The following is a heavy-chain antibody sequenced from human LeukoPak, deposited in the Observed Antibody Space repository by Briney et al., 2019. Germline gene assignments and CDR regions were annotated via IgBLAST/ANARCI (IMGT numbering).Heavy chain of an antibody. CDR2: IYHSGST. V-gene: IGHV4-4*02. J-gene: IGHJ5*02. Sequence: PSGTLSLTCAVSGGSISRSYWWTWVRQPPGKGLEWIGEIYHSGSTNYNPSLNSRDTISVDKSKNQLSLELSSMTAADTAVYYCARVITMVRERWFDPWGQGILVTVSS. D-gene: IGHD3-10*01. CDR3: ARVITMVRERWFDP. CDR1: GGSISRSYW.